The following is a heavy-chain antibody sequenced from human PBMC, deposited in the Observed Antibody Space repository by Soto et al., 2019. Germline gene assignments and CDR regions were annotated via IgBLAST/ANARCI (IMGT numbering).Heavy chain of an antibody. CDR2: INAGNGNT. V-gene: IGHV1-3*05. D-gene: IGHD3-16*01. Sequence: QVQLVQSGAEEKKPGASVKVSCKASGYTFTSYAMHWVRQAPGQRLELMGWINAGNGNTKYSQKFQGRVTITRDTSESKGYIELSSLRSEYTAVYYCARRENTFWDDGWFDPWGQGTLVTVSS. CDR3: ARRENTFWDDGWFDP. J-gene: IGHJ5*02. CDR1: GYTFTSYA.